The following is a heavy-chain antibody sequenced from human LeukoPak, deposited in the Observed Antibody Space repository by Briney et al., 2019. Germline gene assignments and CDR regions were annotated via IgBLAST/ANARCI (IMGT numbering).Heavy chain of an antibody. V-gene: IGHV3-23*01. CDR2: ISGSGGST. Sequence: GGSLRLSCAASGFPFSSYAMSWVRQAPGKGLEWVSAISGSGGSTYYADSVKGRFTISRDNSKNTLYLQMNSLRAEDTAVYYCAKDKIRGVIITYYYYMDVWGKGTTVTVSS. J-gene: IGHJ6*03. CDR1: GFPFSSYA. CDR3: AKDKIRGVIITYYYYMDV. D-gene: IGHD3-10*01.